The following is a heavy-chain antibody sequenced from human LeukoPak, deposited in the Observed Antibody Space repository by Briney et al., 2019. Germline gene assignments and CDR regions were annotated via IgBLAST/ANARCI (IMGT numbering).Heavy chain of an antibody. CDR2: ISGSGGST. V-gene: IGHV3-23*01. D-gene: IGHD3-3*01. CDR1: GFTFSSYA. J-gene: IGHJ6*04. Sequence: PGGSLRLSCAASGFTFSSYAMSWVRQAPGKGLEWVSAISGSGGSTYYADSVKGRFTISRDNSKNTLYLQMNSLRAEDTAVYYCAKGYDFWSGYPLGVWGKGTTVTVSS. CDR3: AKGYDFWSGYPLGV.